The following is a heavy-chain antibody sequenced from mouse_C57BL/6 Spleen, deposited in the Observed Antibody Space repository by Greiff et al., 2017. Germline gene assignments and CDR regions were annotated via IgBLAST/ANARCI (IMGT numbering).Heavy chain of an antibody. CDR1: GYTFTSYW. D-gene: IGHD2-10*01. J-gene: IGHJ1*03. CDR2: IDPSDSYT. Sequence: QVHVKQPGAELVMPGASVKLSCKASGYTFTSYWMHWVKQRPGQGLEWIGEIDPSDSYTNYNQKFKGKSTLTVDKSSSTAYMQLSSLTSEDSAVYYCARRALLPEGWYFDVWGTGTTVTVSS. V-gene: IGHV1-69*01. CDR3: ARRALLPEGWYFDV.